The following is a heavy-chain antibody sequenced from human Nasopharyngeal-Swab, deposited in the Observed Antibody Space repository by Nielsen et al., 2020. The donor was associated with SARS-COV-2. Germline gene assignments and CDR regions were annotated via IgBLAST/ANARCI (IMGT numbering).Heavy chain of an antibody. Sequence: WIRQPPGKGLEWSGEINHSGSTKYNPSLKSRVTISGDTSKNQFSLKLSSVTAADTAVYHCARAHYYDILTGYFLPGMGVMDVWGKGTTVTVSS. V-gene: IGHV4-34*09. CDR2: INHSGST. J-gene: IGHJ6*03. D-gene: IGHD3-9*01. CDR3: ARAHYYDILTGYFLPGMGVMDV.